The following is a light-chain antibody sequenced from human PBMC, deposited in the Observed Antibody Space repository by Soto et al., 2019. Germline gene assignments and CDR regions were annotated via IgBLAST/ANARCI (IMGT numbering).Light chain of an antibody. CDR1: QSISRS. J-gene: IGKJ1*01. Sequence: EVVLTQSPATLSVSPGERVTLSCRASQSISRSLAWYQQKPGQAPRLLIYGTATRDTDIPARFSGSGSGTEFTLSMPSLQSEDFAVYYCQHYNSWPPTFGQGTKVEI. CDR2: GTA. CDR3: QHYNSWPPT. V-gene: IGKV3-15*01.